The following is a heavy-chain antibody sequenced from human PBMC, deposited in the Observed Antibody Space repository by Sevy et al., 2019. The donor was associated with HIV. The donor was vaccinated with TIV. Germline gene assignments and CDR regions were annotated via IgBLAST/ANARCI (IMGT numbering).Heavy chain of an antibody. J-gene: IGHJ4*02. D-gene: IGHD6-13*01. CDR2: IIPIFGTA. CDR1: GGTFSSYA. Sequence: SVKVSRKASGGTFSSYAISWVRQAPGQGLEWMGGIIPIFGTANYAQKFQGRVTITADESTSTAYMELSSLRSEDTAVYYCAREKITVSSSSRGDDYWGQGTLVTVSS. CDR3: AREKITVSSSSRGDDY. V-gene: IGHV1-69*13.